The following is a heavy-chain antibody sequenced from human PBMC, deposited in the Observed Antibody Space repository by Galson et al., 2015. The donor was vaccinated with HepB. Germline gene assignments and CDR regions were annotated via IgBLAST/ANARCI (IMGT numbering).Heavy chain of an antibody. CDR1: GYTFTSYA. V-gene: IGHV1-3*01. Sequence: SVKVSCKASGYTFTSYAMHWVRQAPGQRLEWMGWINAGNGNTRYSQKFQGRVTITRDTSASTAYMELSSLRSEDTAVYYCARDQGGIAAAGTHDYWGQGTLVTVSS. D-gene: IGHD6-13*01. CDR2: INAGNGNT. CDR3: ARDQGGIAAAGTHDY. J-gene: IGHJ4*02.